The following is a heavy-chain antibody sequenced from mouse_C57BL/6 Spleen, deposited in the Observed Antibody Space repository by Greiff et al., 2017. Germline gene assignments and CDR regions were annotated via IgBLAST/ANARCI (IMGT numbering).Heavy chain of an antibody. CDR3: AGALITTVDYFDY. CDR2: IDPNSGGT. CDR1: GYTFTSYW. D-gene: IGHD1-1*01. V-gene: IGHV1-72*01. J-gene: IGHJ2*01. Sequence: QVQLKQPGAELVKPGASVKLSCKASGYTFTSYWMHWVKQRPGRGLEWIGRIDPNSGGTKYTEKFKSQATLTADKPSSTAYMQLSSLTSEDSAGYEGAGALITTVDYFDYWGQGTTLTVAS.